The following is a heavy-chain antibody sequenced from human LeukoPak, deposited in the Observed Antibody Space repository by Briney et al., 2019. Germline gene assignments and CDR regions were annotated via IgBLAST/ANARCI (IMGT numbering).Heavy chain of an antibody. CDR1: SGSLSTYY. V-gene: IGHV4-59*01. J-gene: IGHJ2*01. CDR3: ARDLHGGNSFTSDWYLDL. Sequence: SETLSLTCTVSSGSLSTYYWSWIRQPPGKGLQWLGCVYYSGTTNSGTTNYSPSVETRVTMSVDPSKNQVYLRLSSVTAADTAVYYCARDLHGGNSFTSDWYLDLWGRGTLVTVSS. D-gene: IGHD4-23*01. CDR2: VYYSGTT.